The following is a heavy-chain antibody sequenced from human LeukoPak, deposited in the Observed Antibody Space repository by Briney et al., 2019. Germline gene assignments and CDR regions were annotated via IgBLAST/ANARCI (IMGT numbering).Heavy chain of an antibody. J-gene: IGHJ3*02. CDR2: IIPIFGTA. CDR1: GGTFSSYA. Sequence: SVKVSCKASGGTFSSYAISWVRQAPGQGLEWMGGIIPIFGTANYAQKFQGRVTITADKSTSTAYMELSSLRSEDTAVYYCARDADIVVSGAFDIWGQGTMFTVSS. V-gene: IGHV1-69*06. CDR3: ARDADIVVSGAFDI. D-gene: IGHD2-15*01.